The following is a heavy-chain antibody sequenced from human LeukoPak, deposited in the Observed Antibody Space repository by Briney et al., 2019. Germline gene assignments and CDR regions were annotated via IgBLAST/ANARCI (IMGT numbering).Heavy chain of an antibody. Sequence: GGSLRLSCAASGFTVSSNYMSWVRQAPGKGLEWVSVIYSGGSTYYADSVKGRFTISRDNSKNTLYLQMNSLRAEDTAVYYCAREDTAHYAFDIWGQGTMVTVSS. CDR3: AREDTAHYAFDI. D-gene: IGHD5-18*01. J-gene: IGHJ3*02. CDR2: IYSGGST. CDR1: GFTVSSNY. V-gene: IGHV3-53*01.